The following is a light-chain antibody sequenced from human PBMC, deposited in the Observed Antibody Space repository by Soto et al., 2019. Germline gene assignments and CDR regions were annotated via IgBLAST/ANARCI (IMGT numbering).Light chain of an antibody. CDR3: QQYSTSGLS. J-gene: IGKJ4*01. CDR1: QSVNSNY. CDR2: GAS. V-gene: IGKV3-20*01. Sequence: EIVLTQSPGTLSLSPGERASLSCRASQSVNSNYLAWYQQKPGQAPRLLIYGASSRATAIPDRFSGSGSGTDFTLTISRLEPEDFAVYYCQQYSTSGLSFGGGTKVDIK.